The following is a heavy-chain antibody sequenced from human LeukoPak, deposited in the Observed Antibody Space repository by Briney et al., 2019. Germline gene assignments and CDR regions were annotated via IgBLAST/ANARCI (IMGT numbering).Heavy chain of an antibody. CDR1: GFTFSTSS. V-gene: IGHV3-23*01. CDR3: AKRYCSGGSCYHRYFDY. CDR2: FSGNSSRT. Sequence: GGSLRLSCAASGFTFSTSSMSWVRQAPGRGLECVSLFSGNSSRTYYADSVKGRFTISRDNSKNTLYLHMNSLRAEDTAIYYCAKRYCSGGSCYHRYFDYWGQRTLVTASS. D-gene: IGHD2-15*01. J-gene: IGHJ4*02.